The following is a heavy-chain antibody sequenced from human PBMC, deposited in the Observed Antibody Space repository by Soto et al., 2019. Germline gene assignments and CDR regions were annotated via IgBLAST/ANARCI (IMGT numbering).Heavy chain of an antibody. V-gene: IGHV3-21*01. CDR2: ISSSSSYI. CDR3: ARAREGAGLDY. D-gene: IGHD1-26*01. J-gene: IGHJ4*02. CDR1: GFTFSSYS. Sequence: GGSLRLSCTASGFTFSSYSMNWVRQAPGKGLEWVSSISSSSSYIYYADSVKGRFTISRDNAKNSLYLQMNSLRAEDTAVYYCARAREGAGLDYWGQGTLVTVSS.